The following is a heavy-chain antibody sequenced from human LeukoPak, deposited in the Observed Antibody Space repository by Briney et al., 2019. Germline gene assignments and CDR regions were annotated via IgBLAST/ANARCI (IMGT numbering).Heavy chain of an antibody. CDR2: IYYSGST. Sequence: SQTLSLTCTVSGGSISSGGYYWSWIRQHPGKGLEWIGYIYYSGSTYYNPSLKSRVTISVDTSKNQFSLKLSSVTAADTAVYYCARDRSYYGSGIDYWGQGTLVTVSS. CDR1: GGSISSGGYY. D-gene: IGHD3-10*01. V-gene: IGHV4-31*03. CDR3: ARDRSYYGSGIDY. J-gene: IGHJ4*02.